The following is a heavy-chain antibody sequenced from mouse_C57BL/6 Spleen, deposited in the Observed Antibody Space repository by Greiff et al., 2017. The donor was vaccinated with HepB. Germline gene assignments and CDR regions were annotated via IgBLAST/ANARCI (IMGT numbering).Heavy chain of an antibody. V-gene: IGHV14-4*01. D-gene: IGHD1-1*01. CDR3: TTRGTVVATDY. J-gene: IGHJ2*01. CDR2: IDPENGDT. CDR1: GFNIKDDY. Sequence: VQLQQSGAELVRPGASVKLSCTASGFNIKDDYMHWVKQRPEQGLEWIGWIDPENGDTEYASKFQGKATITADTSSNTAYLQLSSLTSEDTAVYYCTTRGTVVATDYWGQGTTLTVSS.